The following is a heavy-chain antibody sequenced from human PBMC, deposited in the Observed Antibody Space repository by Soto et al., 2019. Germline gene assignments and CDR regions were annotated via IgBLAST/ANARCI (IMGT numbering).Heavy chain of an antibody. CDR3: TSDLQSDYDY. D-gene: IGHD4-17*01. CDR1: GYTFTSFY. V-gene: IGHV1-46*03. Sequence: QVQLLQSGAEVKKPGASVKVSCKASGYTFTSFYMHWVRQAPGQGLEWMGIINPSGGSTNYAQKFQGRVTMTRDTSTSTVYMELSSMRSKDTAVYYCTSDLQSDYDYWGQGTLVTVSS. J-gene: IGHJ4*02. CDR2: INPSGGST.